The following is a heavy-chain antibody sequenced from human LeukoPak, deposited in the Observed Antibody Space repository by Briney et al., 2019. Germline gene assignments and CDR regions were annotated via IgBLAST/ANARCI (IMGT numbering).Heavy chain of an antibody. V-gene: IGHV3-23*01. CDR1: GFTFSSYA. D-gene: IGHD2-2*01. Sequence: GGSLRLSCAASGFTFSSYAMSWVRQAPGKGLEWVSAISGSGGSTYYADSVKGRFTISRDNSKNSLYLQMNSLRAEDTAVYYCARAPTVLVAYCSSSSCQADYWGQGTLVTVSS. J-gene: IGHJ4*02. CDR3: ARAPTVLVAYCSSSSCQADY. CDR2: ISGSGGST.